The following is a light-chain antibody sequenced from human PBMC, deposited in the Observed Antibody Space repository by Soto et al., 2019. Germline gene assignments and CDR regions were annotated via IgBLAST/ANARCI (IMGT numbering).Light chain of an antibody. CDR1: QSVSSSY. CDR3: QQYGSPFT. Sequence: EIVLTHSPGTLSLSPGERATLSCRASQSVSSSYLAWYQQKPGQAPRCLIYGASSRATGIPERFSGSGSGTDFTLIISRLEPEDFAVYYCQQYGSPFTFGPGTKVDIK. J-gene: IGKJ3*01. CDR2: GAS. V-gene: IGKV3-20*01.